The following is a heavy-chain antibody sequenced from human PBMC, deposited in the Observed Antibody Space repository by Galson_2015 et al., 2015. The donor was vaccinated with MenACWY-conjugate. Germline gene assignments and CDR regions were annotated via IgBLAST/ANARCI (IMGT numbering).Heavy chain of an antibody. CDR2: ISPGDSNT. CDR1: GYSFTTYW. CDR3: ARHPPGGRGMDV. D-gene: IGHD1-26*01. J-gene: IGHJ6*02. Sequence: SGAEVKKPGESLKISCKTTGYSFTTYWIARVRQMPGTGLEWMGLISPGDSNTRYSPSFQGQVTISADKSISTAYLQWSSLKASDTAMYYCARHPPGGRGMDVWGQGTTVTVSS. V-gene: IGHV5-51*01.